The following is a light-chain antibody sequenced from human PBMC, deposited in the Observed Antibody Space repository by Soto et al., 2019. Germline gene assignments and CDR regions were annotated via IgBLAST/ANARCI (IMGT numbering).Light chain of an antibody. CDR2: GAS. V-gene: IGKV3-20*01. CDR3: QHYNSYSEA. CDR1: QSISSSF. Sequence: EIVLTQSPVILSLSPGERASLSCGGSQSISSSFLVWYQQHPGQAPRLLIYGASSRATGIPDRFSGSGSGTEFTLTISSLQPDDFATYYCQHYNSYSEALGQGTKVDIK. J-gene: IGKJ1*01.